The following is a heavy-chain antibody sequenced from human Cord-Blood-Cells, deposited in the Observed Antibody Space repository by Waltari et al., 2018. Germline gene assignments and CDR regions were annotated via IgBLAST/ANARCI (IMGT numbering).Heavy chain of an antibody. Sequence: QMQLVQSGAELNKTGSAVQVSCKDSGYTFTYRYLLCVRQAPGQALEWMGWITALNGNTNYAQKFQVRVTITRDRSMSTAYMELSSLRSEDTAMYYYASTLKVAFDIWGQGTMVTVSS. CDR3: ASTLKVAFDI. J-gene: IGHJ3*02. CDR2: ITALNGNT. V-gene: IGHV1-45*02. CDR1: GYTFTYRY.